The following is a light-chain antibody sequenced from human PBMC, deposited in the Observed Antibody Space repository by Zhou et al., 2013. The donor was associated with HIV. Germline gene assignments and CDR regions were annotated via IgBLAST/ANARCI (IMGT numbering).Light chain of an antibody. J-gene: IGKJ3*01. CDR1: QSVSSN. V-gene: IGKV3-15*01. CDR2: GAS. Sequence: EIVMTQSPATLSVSPGERATLSCRASQSVSSNLAWYQQKPGQAPRLLIYGASTRATGIPARFSGSGSGTEFTLTISSMQSEDFAVYYCQQYGSFFGPGTKLDIK. CDR3: QQYGSF.